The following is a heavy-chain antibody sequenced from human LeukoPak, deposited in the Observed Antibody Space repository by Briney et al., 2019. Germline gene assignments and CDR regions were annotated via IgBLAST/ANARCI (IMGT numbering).Heavy chain of an antibody. CDR1: GFTFSSYA. J-gene: IGHJ4*02. D-gene: IGHD6-13*01. CDR2: IRDNGGST. CDR3: AKPPPDSSSWLFDC. Sequence: GGSLRLSCAASGFTFSSYAMSWVRQAPGKGLEWVSTIRDNGGSTYYADSVKGRFTISRDNSKNTLYLQMNSLRAEDTAVYYCAKPPPDSSSWLFDCWGQGALVTVSS. V-gene: IGHV3-23*01.